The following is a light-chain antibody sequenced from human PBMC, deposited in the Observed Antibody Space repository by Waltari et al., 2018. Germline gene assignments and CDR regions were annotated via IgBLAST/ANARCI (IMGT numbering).Light chain of an antibody. V-gene: IGLV1-40*01. Sequence: QSVLTQPPSVSGTPGQRVTISCRGSTSNLGVGHDVHWYQHLPGTAPKLLIYGNNNRPSGVPDRFSGSKSGTSASLAITGLQADDEADYFCQSFDNMLSGGVVFGGGTKLAVL. CDR2: GNN. J-gene: IGLJ2*01. CDR3: QSFDNMLSGGVV. CDR1: TSNLGVGHD.